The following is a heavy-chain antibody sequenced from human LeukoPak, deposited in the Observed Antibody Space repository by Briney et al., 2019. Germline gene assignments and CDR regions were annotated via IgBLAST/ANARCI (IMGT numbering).Heavy chain of an antibody. CDR2: ISSSSNYI. D-gene: IGHD1-26*01. CDR3: ARDVGASAPDAFDI. V-gene: IGHV3-21*01. Sequence: GSLRLSCAASGFTFSTYNMNWVRQAPGKGLEWASSISSSSNYIYYADSVKGRFTISRDNAKNSLYLQMNSLRAEDTDVYYCARDVGASAPDAFDIWGQGTMVTVSS. CDR1: GFTFSTYN. J-gene: IGHJ3*02.